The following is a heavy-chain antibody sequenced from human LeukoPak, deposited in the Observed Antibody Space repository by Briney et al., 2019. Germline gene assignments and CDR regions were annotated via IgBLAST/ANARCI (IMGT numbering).Heavy chain of an antibody. Sequence: GGSLRLSCAASGFTFSSYAMHWVRQAPGKGLEWVAVISYDGSNKYYADSVKGRFTISRDNSKNTLYLQMNSLRAEDTAVYYCARGVLGGYFDWLLCDYWGQGTLVTVSS. CDR3: ARGVLGGYFDWLLCDY. CDR2: ISYDGSNK. CDR1: GFTFSSYA. J-gene: IGHJ4*02. V-gene: IGHV3-30-3*01. D-gene: IGHD3-9*01.